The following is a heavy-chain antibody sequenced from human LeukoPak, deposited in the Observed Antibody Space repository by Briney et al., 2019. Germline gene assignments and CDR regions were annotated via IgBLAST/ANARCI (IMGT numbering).Heavy chain of an antibody. CDR1: GYTFTSYD. CDR2: MNPNSGNT. V-gene: IGHV1-8*01. Sequence: GASVKVSCKASGYTFTSYDINWVRQATGQGLEWMGWMNPNSGNTGYAQKFQGRVTMTRNTSIGTAYMELSSLRSEDTAVYYCARLDSSGYYIFDYWGQGTLVTVSS. CDR3: ARLDSSGYYIFDY. J-gene: IGHJ4*02. D-gene: IGHD3-22*01.